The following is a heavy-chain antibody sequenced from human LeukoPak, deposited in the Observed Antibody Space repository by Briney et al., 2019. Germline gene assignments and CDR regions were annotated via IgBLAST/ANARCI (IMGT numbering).Heavy chain of an antibody. Sequence: PGGSLRLSCAASGFTFSSYAMHWVRQAPGKGLEWVAVISYDGSNKYYADSAKGRFTISRDNSKNTLYLQMNSLRAEDTAVYYCAREPDYGGNSGYFDYWGQGTLVTVSS. J-gene: IGHJ4*02. D-gene: IGHD4-23*01. V-gene: IGHV3-30-3*01. CDR3: AREPDYGGNSGYFDY. CDR2: ISYDGSNK. CDR1: GFTFSSYA.